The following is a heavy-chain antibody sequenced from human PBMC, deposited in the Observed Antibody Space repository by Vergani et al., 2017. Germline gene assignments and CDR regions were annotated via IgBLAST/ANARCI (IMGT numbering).Heavy chain of an antibody. CDR1: GLTFKNAW. D-gene: IGHD2-2*02. CDR3: YTDYHDY. V-gene: IGHV3-15*01. CDR2: IRSKNDGGTA. J-gene: IGHJ4*02. Sequence: EVPVVESGGGLIKPGGSLRLSCVVSGLTFKNAWINWVRQAPGKGLEWIGRIRSKNDGGTADYAAPLKGRFTISRDDSKDSAFLLVNNLKTEDTAVYFCYTDYHDYWGQGTLVTVSS.